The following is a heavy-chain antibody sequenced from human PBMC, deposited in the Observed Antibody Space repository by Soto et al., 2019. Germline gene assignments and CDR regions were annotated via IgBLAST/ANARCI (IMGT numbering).Heavy chain of an antibody. V-gene: IGHV1-69*06. J-gene: IGHJ4*02. Sequence: QERLVQSGAEVRKPGSSVKVSCKVTGGTSTRYAINWVRQALGQGLEWMGGIVPMFGTSKYAQKFQGRVTITADTSTNIAYMEVRSLRSEDTAVYYCNRGSEYDFWSGYLWGQGTLVSVSS. CDR1: GGTSTRYA. CDR3: NRGSEYDFWSGYL. CDR2: IVPMFGTS. D-gene: IGHD3-3*01.